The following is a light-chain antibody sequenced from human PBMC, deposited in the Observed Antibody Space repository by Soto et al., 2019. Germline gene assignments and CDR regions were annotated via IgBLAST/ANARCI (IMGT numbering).Light chain of an antibody. J-gene: IGLJ1*01. CDR2: GNS. CDR1: SSNIGAGYD. CDR3: QSYDSSLSGYV. Sequence: QLVLTQPPSVSGAPGQRVTISCTGSSSNIGAGYDVHWYQQLPGTAPKLLIYGNSNRPSGVPDRFSGSKSGTSASLAITGXXXXXEADYYCQSYDSSLSGYVXXTGTKLTVL. V-gene: IGLV1-40*01.